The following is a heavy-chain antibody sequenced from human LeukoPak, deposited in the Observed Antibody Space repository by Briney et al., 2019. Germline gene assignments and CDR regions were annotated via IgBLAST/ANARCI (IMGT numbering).Heavy chain of an antibody. CDR1: WDSVSSNSAA. Sequence: SQTLSLTCAISWDSVSSNSAAWNWIRQSPSRGLEWLGRTYYRSKWYSDHVVAVKSRMTISADTSENQVSLNLHSVTPEDTSVHYCARSIPASGNNFDYWGRGTLVSVSS. J-gene: IGHJ4*02. CDR2: TYYRSKWYS. CDR3: ARSIPASGNNFDY. V-gene: IGHV6-1*01. D-gene: IGHD6-25*01.